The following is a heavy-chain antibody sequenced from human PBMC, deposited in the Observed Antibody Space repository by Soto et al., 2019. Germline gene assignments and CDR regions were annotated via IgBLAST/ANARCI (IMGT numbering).Heavy chain of an antibody. CDR2: SRDKPRGYST. V-gene: IGHV3-72*01. Sequence: GGSLRLSGAVCGFTLSDHYMDWVRQAPWKGLEWVGPSRDKPRGYSTAYAASVKGRFTTSTDESTNSAYLQMNTLKTEDTAVYYCVRATYFSDSGRYNRSLDYCCQRNRVTVCS. J-gene: IGHJ4*02. D-gene: IGHD3-22*01. CDR3: VRATYFSDSGRYNRSLDY. CDR1: GFTLSDHY.